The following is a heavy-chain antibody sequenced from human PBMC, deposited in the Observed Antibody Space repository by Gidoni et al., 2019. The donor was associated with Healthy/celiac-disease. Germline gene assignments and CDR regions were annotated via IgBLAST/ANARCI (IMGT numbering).Heavy chain of an antibody. CDR2: IYYSGST. CDR3: ARAGIVVVPAARFDP. CDR1: GGSISSGGYY. V-gene: IGHV4-31*03. Sequence: QVQLQESGPGLVKPSQTLSLTCPVSGGSISSGGYYWSWIRQHPGKGLEWIGYIYYSGSTYYNPSLKSRVTISVDTSKNQFSLKLSSVTAADTAVYYCARAGIVVVPAARFDPWGQGTLVTVSS. J-gene: IGHJ5*02. D-gene: IGHD2-2*01.